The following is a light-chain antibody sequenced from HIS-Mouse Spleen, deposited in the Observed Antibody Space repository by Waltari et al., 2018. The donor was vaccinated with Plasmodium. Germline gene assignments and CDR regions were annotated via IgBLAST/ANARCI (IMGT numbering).Light chain of an antibody. J-gene: IGLJ1*01. Sequence: QSALTPPRSVSGSPGQSVTISCQGTSSDFGGYNYVSWYQQHPGKAPKLIIYDVSKRPSVVPDRFSGSKSGNTASLTISGLQAEDEADYYCCSYAGSYTYVFGTGTKVTVL. CDR3: CSYAGSYTYV. CDR1: SSDFGGYNY. CDR2: DVS. V-gene: IGLV2-11*01.